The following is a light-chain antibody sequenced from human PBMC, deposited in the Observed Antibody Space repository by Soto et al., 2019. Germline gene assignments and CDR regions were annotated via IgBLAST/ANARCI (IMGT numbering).Light chain of an antibody. CDR1: QSVSSF. CDR2: DAS. J-gene: IGKJ2*01. V-gene: IGKV3-11*01. Sequence: EIVLTQSPATLSLSPGERATLSCRASQSVSSFLAWYQQKPGQAPRLLIYDASNRPTGVPAMFSGSRSGTDFPLPISSLERADFAVYYCRQRNNRPVFTFGEGTRLEI. CDR3: RQRNNRPVFT.